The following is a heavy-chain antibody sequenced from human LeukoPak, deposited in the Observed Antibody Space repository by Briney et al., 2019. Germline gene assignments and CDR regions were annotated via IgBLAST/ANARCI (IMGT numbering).Heavy chain of an antibody. CDR1: GGSFSGYY. V-gene: IGHV4-34*01. CDR2: INHSGST. D-gene: IGHD3-10*01. Sequence: SETLSLTCAVYGGSFSGYYWSWIRQPPGKGLEWIGEINHSGSTNYNPSLKGRVTISVDTSKNQFSLKLSSVTAADTAVYYCARGHYGSGSYPTWGQGTLVTVSS. J-gene: IGHJ5*02. CDR3: ARGHYGSGSYPT.